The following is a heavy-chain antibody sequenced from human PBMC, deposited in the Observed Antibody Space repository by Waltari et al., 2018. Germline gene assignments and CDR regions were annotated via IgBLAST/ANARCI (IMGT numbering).Heavy chain of an antibody. V-gene: IGHV4-38-2*02. CDR2: IYTSGST. Sequence: QVQLPESGPGLVKPSETLSLTCAVSGYSLSRGYYWGWIRQPPGKGLEWIGRIYTSGSTNDNPSLKSRVTMSVDTSKNQFALKLSSVTAADTAVYYCARDLGVTVFDYWGQGTLVTVSS. D-gene: IGHD2-21*02. J-gene: IGHJ4*02. CDR3: ARDLGVTVFDY. CDR1: GYSLSRGYY.